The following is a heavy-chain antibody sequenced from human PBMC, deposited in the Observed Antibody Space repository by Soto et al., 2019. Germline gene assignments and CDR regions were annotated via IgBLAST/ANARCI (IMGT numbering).Heavy chain of an antibody. CDR1: GFTFSSYG. V-gene: IGHV3-30*18. CDR2: ISYDGSNK. J-gene: IGHJ4*02. D-gene: IGHD4-17*01. Sequence: QVQLVESGGGVVQPGRSLRLSCAASGFTFSSYGMHWVRQAPGKGLEWVAVISYDGSNKYYADSVKGRFTISRDNSKNTPYLQMNSLRAEDTAVYYCAKGPYYGDYYFDYWGQGTLVTVSS. CDR3: AKGPYYGDYYFDY.